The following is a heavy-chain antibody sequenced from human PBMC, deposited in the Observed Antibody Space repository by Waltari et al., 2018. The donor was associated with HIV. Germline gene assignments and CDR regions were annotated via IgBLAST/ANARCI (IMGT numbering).Heavy chain of an antibody. V-gene: IGHV4-61*02. CDR1: GGSISSGSYY. Sequence: QVQLQESGPGLVKPSQTLSLTCTVSGGSISSGSYYWSWIRQPAGKGLEWIGRIYTSGSTNYNPSLKSRVTISVDTSKNQFSLKLSSVTAADTAVYYCARDPATGGFDYWGQGTLVTVSS. CDR3: ARDPATGGFDY. D-gene: IGHD6-25*01. CDR2: IYTSGST. J-gene: IGHJ4*02.